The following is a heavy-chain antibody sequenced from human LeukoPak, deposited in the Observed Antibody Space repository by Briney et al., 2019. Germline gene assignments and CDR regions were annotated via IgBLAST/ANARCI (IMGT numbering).Heavy chain of an antibody. CDR3: ARGTHFVKVPAAMGTDY. CDR1: GYTFTIYA. V-gene: IGHV7-4-1*02. CDR2: INTNTGNP. J-gene: IGHJ4*02. Sequence: ASVKVSCTASGYTFTIYAMNWVRQAPGQGLEWMGWINTNTGNPTYSQGFTGRFVFSLDTSVSTAHLQISSLKAEDTAVYYCARGTHFVKVPAAMGTDYWGQGTLVTVSS. D-gene: IGHD2-2*01.